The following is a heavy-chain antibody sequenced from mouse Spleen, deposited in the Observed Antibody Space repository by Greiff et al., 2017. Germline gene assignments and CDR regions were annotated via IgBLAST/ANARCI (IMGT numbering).Heavy chain of an antibody. Sequence: EVQLVESGPGLVKPSQSLSLTCSVTGYSITSGYYWNWIRQFPGNKLEWMGYISYDGSNNYNPSLKNRISITRDTSKNQFFLKLNSVTTEDTATYYCARDLLRLRVEKNYFDYWGQGTTLTVSS. V-gene: IGHV3-6*01. J-gene: IGHJ2*01. CDR3: ARDLLRLRVEKNYFDY. D-gene: IGHD1-2*01. CDR1: GYSITSGYY. CDR2: ISYDGSN.